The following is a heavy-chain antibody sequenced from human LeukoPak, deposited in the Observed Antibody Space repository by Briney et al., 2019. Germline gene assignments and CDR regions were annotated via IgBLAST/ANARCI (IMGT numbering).Heavy chain of an antibody. Sequence: GGSLRLSCAASGFTFSSYEMNWVRQAPGKGLEWVSYISSSGSTIYYADSVKGRFTISRDNAKNSLYLQMNSLRAEDTAVYYCARAGLDIVVPPFGYWGQGTLVTVSS. J-gene: IGHJ4*02. CDR1: GFTFSSYE. V-gene: IGHV3-48*03. CDR2: ISSSGSTI. D-gene: IGHD2-2*03. CDR3: ARAGLDIVVPPFGY.